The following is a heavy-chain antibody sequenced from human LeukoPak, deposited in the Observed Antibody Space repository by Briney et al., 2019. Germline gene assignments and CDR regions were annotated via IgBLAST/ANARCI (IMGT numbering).Heavy chain of an antibody. D-gene: IGHD3-22*01. CDR2: IWYDGSNK. V-gene: IGHV3-33*08. CDR3: ARDTALNYYDSSGTDY. CDR1: GFTFSSYA. J-gene: IGHJ4*02. Sequence: GGSLRLSCAASGFTFSSYAMSWVRQAPGKGLEWVAVIWYDGSNKYYADSVKGRFTISRDNSKNTLYLQMNSLRAEDTAVYYCARDTALNYYDSSGTDYWGQGTLVTVSS.